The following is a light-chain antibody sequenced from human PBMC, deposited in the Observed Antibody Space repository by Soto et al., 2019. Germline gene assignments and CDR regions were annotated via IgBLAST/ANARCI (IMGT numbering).Light chain of an antibody. CDR3: TSYAAISSYV. CDR2: DVT. V-gene: IGLV2-23*02. CDR1: SSDIGNYKL. J-gene: IGLJ1*01. Sequence: QSALTQPASVSGSPGQSITISCTGTSSDIGNYKLFSWFQQHPGKAPRLIIVDVTERPAGISVRFSGSKSGNTASLTISGLQAEDEADYYCTSYAAISSYVFGTGTKVTVL.